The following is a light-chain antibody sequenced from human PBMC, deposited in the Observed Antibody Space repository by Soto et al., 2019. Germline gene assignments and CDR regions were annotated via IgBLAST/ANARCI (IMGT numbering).Light chain of an antibody. CDR3: QHYNSYSEA. CDR2: KAS. V-gene: IGKV1-5*03. CDR1: QTISSW. J-gene: IGKJ1*01. Sequence: DIPMTQSPSTLSGSVGDRVTITCRASQTISSWLAWYQQKPGKAPKLLIYKASTLKSGVPSRFSGSGSGKEVTLTFSSLQPDDFATYYCQHYNSYSEAFGQGTKVELK.